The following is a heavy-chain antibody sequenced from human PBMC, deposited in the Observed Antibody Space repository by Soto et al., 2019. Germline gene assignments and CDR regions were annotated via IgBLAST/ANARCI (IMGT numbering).Heavy chain of an antibody. Sequence: PGGSLRLSCAASGFTFSGSAMHWVRQASGKGLEWVGRIRSKANSYATAYAASVKGRFTISRDNSKNTLYLQMNSLRAEDTAVYYCAKLRIQLWLQDDYWGQGTLVTVSS. CDR3: AKLRIQLWLQDDY. J-gene: IGHJ4*02. CDR2: IRSKANSYAT. CDR1: GFTFSGSA. D-gene: IGHD5-18*01. V-gene: IGHV3-73*01.